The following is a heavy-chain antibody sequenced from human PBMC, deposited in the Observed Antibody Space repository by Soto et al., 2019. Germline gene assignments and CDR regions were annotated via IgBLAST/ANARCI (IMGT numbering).Heavy chain of an antibody. V-gene: IGHV3-30-3*01. CDR2: ISYDGSNK. CDR3: GRDVGSSWCQRFDC. D-gene: IGHD6-13*01. Sequence: QVQLVESGGGVVQPGRSLRLSCAASGFTFSSYAMHWVRQAPGKGLEWVAVISYDGSNKYYADSVKGRFTISRDNSKNRLDLQMNSLRAEDTAVDYCGRDVGSSWCQRFDCWGQGTLVTGSS. J-gene: IGHJ4*02. CDR1: GFTFSSYA.